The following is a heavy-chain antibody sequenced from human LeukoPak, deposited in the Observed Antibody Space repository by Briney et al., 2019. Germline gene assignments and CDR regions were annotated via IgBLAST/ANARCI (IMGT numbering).Heavy chain of an antibody. CDR2: IYSSGST. D-gene: IGHD4/OR15-4a*01. Sequence: SGTLSLTCTVSGGSISNYYWSWIRQPAGKGLEWIGRIYSSGSTNYNPSLKSRVTMSVDTSKNQFSVNLTSVTAADTAVYYCVRCRGTTVLTRFDNWGQGTLATVSS. CDR3: VRCRGTTVLTRFDN. CDR1: GGSISNYY. J-gene: IGHJ4*02. V-gene: IGHV4-4*07.